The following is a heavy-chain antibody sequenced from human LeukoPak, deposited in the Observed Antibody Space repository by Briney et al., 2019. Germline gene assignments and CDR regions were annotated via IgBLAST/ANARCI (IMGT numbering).Heavy chain of an antibody. J-gene: IGHJ4*02. CDR2: RNEDGSEK. Sequence: GGSLRLSCAASGFTLSRYWMSWLRQAPGKGLEWVANRNEDGSEKYYVDSVKGRFTFSRDNARNSLYLQMNSLRAEDTAVYYCARDSWTDYWGQGTLVTVSS. V-gene: IGHV3-7*01. D-gene: IGHD3/OR15-3a*01. CDR3: ARDSWTDY. CDR1: GFTLSRYW.